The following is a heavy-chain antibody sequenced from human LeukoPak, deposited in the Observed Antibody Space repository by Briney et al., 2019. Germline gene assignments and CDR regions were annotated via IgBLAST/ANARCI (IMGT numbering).Heavy chain of an antibody. J-gene: IGHJ4*02. CDR2: ISSSSSYI. D-gene: IGHD3-10*01. CDR1: GFTFSSYS. CDR3: AKDPNSERIDY. Sequence: GSLRLSCAASGFTFSSYSMNWVRQAPGKGLEWVSSISSSSSYIYYADSVKGRFTISRDNAKNSLYLQMNSLRAEDTAVYYCAKDPNSERIDYWGQGTLVTVSS. V-gene: IGHV3-21*04.